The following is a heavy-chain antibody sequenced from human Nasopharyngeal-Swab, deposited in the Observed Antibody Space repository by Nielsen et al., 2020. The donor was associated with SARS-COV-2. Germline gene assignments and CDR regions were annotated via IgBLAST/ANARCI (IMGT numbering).Heavy chain of an antibody. V-gene: IGHV1-24*01. CDR1: GYTLTELS. CDR2: FDPADGAT. J-gene: IGHJ3*02. CDR3: ATGMAMIVVVMTFDI. Sequence: ASVKVSCKVSGYTLTELSMHWVRQAPGKGLEWVGGFDPADGATIYAQKFQGRVTMTEGKSTDTAYMELSSLRSEDTAVYYCATGMAMIVVVMTFDIWGQGTMVTVSS. D-gene: IGHD3-22*01.